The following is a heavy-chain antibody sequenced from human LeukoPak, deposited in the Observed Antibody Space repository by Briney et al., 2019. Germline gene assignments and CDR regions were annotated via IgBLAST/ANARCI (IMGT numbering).Heavy chain of an antibody. V-gene: IGHV3-21*01. Sequence: TGGSLRLSCAASGFTFSSYSMNWVRQAPGKGLEWVSSISSSSSYIYYADSVKGRFTISRDNAKNSLYLQMNSLRAEDTAVYYCAELGITMIGGVWGKGTTVTVSS. CDR3: AELGITMIGGV. D-gene: IGHD3-10*02. CDR2: ISSSSSYI. CDR1: GFTFSSYS. J-gene: IGHJ6*04.